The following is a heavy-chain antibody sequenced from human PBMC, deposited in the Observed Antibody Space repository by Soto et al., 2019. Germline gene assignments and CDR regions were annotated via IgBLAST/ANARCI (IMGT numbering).Heavy chain of an antibody. CDR3: ARNLGDMDV. CDR2: IWHDGTNK. Sequence: QVHLVESGGGVVQPGRSLRLSCAASGFAFSGYGMHWVRQAPGKGLEWVAGIWHDGTNKQYADSVKGRFSISRDNSKNMLYLEMNSLRAEDTAVYYCARNLGDMDVWDQGTTVTVSS. J-gene: IGHJ6*02. V-gene: IGHV3-33*01. D-gene: IGHD7-27*01. CDR1: GFAFSGYG.